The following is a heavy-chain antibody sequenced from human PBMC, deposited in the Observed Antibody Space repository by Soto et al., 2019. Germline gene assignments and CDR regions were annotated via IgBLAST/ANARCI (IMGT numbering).Heavy chain of an antibody. CDR3: ARQTHYGDYDY. CDR2: INHSGST. D-gene: IGHD4-17*01. V-gene: IGHV4-39*01. CDR1: DGSGSNSHYF. J-gene: IGHJ4*02. Sequence: SQPLSLTCTVSDGSGSNSHYFWVCLRQPPGKGLEWIGTINHSGSTNYNPSLKSRVTISVDTSKNQFSLKLSSVTAADTAVYYCARQTHYGDYDYWGQGTLVTVSS.